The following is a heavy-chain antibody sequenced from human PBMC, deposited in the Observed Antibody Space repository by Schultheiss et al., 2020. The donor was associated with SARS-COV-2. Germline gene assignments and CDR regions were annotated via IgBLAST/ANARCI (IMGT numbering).Heavy chain of an antibody. Sequence: GGSLRLSCSASGFTFSSYAMHWVRQAPGKGLEYVSAISSNGGSTYYADSVKGRFTISRDNSKNTLYLQMSSLRAEDTAVYYCARGATNSSGWYYFDYWGQGTLVTVSS. D-gene: IGHD6-19*01. CDR3: ARGATNSSGWYYFDY. J-gene: IGHJ4*02. CDR2: ISSNGGST. CDR1: GFTFSSYA. V-gene: IGHV3-64D*06.